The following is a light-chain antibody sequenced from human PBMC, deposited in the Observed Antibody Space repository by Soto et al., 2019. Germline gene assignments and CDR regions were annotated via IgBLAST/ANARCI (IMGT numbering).Light chain of an antibody. Sequence: QSALTQPASVSGSPGQSITISCSGTNSDIGAYVFVSWYQQHPGKAPKLIIYEVSNRPSGVSNRFSGSKSGYTASLTISGLQAEDESHYYCSAFTTVSTVIFGGGTKVTVL. CDR3: SAFTTVSTVI. CDR2: EVS. V-gene: IGLV2-14*01. CDR1: NSDIGAYVF. J-gene: IGLJ2*01.